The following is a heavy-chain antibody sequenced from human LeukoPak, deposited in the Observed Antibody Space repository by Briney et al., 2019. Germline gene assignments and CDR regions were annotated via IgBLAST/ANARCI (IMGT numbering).Heavy chain of an antibody. D-gene: IGHD2-8*01. CDR1: GFTFSSYG. V-gene: IGHV3-30*18. Sequence: PGGSLGLSCAASGFTFSSYGMHWVRQAPGKGLEWVALMSYDGSNTYYADSVKGRFTISRDNSKNTLYLQMNSLRAEDTAVYYCAKDGQCTNGVCYGYFDYWGQGTLVTVSS. CDR3: AKDGQCTNGVCYGYFDY. J-gene: IGHJ4*02. CDR2: MSYDGSNT.